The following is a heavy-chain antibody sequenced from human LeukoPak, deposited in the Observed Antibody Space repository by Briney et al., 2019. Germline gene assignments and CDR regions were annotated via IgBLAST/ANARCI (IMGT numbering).Heavy chain of an antibody. Sequence: GASVKVSCKASGFSFNTYGVTWVRQAPGQGLEWMGWINTNTGNPTYAQGFTGRFVFSLDTSVSTAYLQISSLKAEDTAVYYCARESLSVNYYGDYGFDYWGQGTLVTVSS. CDR2: INTNTGNP. J-gene: IGHJ4*02. CDR3: ARESLSVNYYGDYGFDY. V-gene: IGHV7-4-1*02. D-gene: IGHD4-17*01. CDR1: GFSFNTYG.